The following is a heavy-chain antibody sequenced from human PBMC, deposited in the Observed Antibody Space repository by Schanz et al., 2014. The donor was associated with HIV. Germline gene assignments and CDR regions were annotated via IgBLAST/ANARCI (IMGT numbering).Heavy chain of an antibody. CDR3: AKGASPYHDSSGFYPDY. CDR1: GFTFSRSA. CDR2: ISSDGSEE. V-gene: IGHV3-30*18. Sequence: VQLLESGGGLVQPGGSLRLSCTVSGFTFSRSAMTWVRQAPGKGLEWVAVISSDGSEEYFADSVKGRFTISRDNSKNTLYLQMNRLRTEDTALYYCAKGASPYHDSSGFYPDYWSQGTLVTVSS. D-gene: IGHD3-22*01. J-gene: IGHJ4*02.